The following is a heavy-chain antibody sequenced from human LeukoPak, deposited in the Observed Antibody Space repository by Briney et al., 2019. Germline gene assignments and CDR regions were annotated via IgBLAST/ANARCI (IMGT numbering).Heavy chain of an antibody. V-gene: IGHV4-39*01. Sequence: SETLSLTCTVSGGSISSSSYYWGWIRQPPGKGLEWIGSIYYSGSTYYNPSLKSRVTISVDTSKNQFSLKLSSVTAADTAVYYCARRMAQDAFDIWGQGTMVTVSS. D-gene: IGHD5-24*01. CDR2: IYYSGST. CDR1: GGSISSSSYY. J-gene: IGHJ3*02. CDR3: ARRMAQDAFDI.